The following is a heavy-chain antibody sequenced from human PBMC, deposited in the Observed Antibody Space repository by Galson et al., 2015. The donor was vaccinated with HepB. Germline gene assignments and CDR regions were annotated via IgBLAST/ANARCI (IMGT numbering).Heavy chain of an antibody. J-gene: IGHJ6*03. V-gene: IGHV3-49*03. CDR2: IRSKAYGGTT. Sequence: SLRLSCAPSGFTFGDYAMSWFRQAPGKGLEWVGFIRSKAYGGTTEYAASVKGRFTISRDDSKSVAYLQMNSLKTEDTAVYYCTKPITIFGYMDVWGKGTTVTVSS. CDR3: TKPITIFGYMDV. D-gene: IGHD3-3*01. CDR1: GFTFGDYA.